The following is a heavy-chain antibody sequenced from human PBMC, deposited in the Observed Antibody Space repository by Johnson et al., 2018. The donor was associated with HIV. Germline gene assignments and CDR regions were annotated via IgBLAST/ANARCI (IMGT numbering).Heavy chain of an antibody. CDR2: IWYDGSNK. V-gene: IGHV3-33*06. CDR3: AKEAGGSGSYSDAFDI. Sequence: QVQLLESGGGVVQPGRSLRLSCAASGFTFSSYAMHWVRQAPGKGLEWVAVIWYDGSNKYYADSVKGRFTISRDNSKNTLYLQMNSLRAEDTALYYCAKEAGGSGSYSDAFDIWGQGTMVTVSS. CDR1: GFTFSSYA. J-gene: IGHJ3*02. D-gene: IGHD1-26*01.